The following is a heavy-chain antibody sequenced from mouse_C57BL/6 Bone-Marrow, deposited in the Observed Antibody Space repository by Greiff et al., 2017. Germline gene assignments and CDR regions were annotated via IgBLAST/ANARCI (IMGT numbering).Heavy chain of an antibody. V-gene: IGHV1-18*01. D-gene: IGHD1-1*01. J-gene: IGHJ1*03. CDR3: GRTTVVADWYFDV. CDR2: INPNNGGT. Sequence: VQLQQSGPELVKPGASVKIPCKASGYTFTDYNMDWVKQSHGKSLEWIGDINPNNGGTIYNQKFKGKATLTVDKSSSTAYMELRRLTSEDTAVYYCGRTTVVADWYFDVWGTGATVTVSS. CDR1: GYTFTDYN.